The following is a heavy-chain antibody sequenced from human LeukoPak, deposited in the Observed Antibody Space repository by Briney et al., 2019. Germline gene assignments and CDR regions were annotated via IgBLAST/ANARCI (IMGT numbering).Heavy chain of an antibody. V-gene: IGHV1-18*01. CDR1: GYTFTSYG. CDR3: ARDRARGGFDAFDI. CDR2: ISAYNGNT. Sequence: SSVKVSCKASGYTFTSYGISWVRQAPGQGLEWMGWISAYNGNTNYAQKLQGRVTMTTDTSTSTAYMELSSLRSEDTAVYYCARDRARGGFDAFDIWGQGTMVTVSS. J-gene: IGHJ3*02. D-gene: IGHD1-26*01.